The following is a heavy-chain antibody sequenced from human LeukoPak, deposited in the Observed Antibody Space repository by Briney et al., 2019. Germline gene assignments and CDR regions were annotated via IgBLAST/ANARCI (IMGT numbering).Heavy chain of an antibody. D-gene: IGHD1-26*01. CDR1: GFTFSSYS. CDR3: AKTMGATDHDY. Sequence: GGSLRLSCAASGFTFSSYSMNWVRQAPGKGLEWVSTISGNGGRTYYADSVKGRFTISRDNSKNTLYLQMKSLRAEDTAVYYCAKTMGATDHDYWGQGTLVTVSS. V-gene: IGHV3-23*01. CDR2: ISGNGGRT. J-gene: IGHJ4*02.